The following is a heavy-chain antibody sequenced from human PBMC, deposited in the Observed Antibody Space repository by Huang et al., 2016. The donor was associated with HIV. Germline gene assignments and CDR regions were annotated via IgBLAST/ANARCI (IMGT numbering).Heavy chain of an antibody. CDR2: IISDTDHI. CDR1: GFNFNSYT. D-gene: IGHD6-19*01. J-gene: IGHJ4*02. CDR3: ARNQWLDY. Sequence: EVQLVESGGGLVKRGGSLRLSCSASGFNFNSYTMNWVSQAPGKGVEWVSSIISDTDHIYYTDSVKGRFTISRDDAKKSLYLHMNGLRADDTAVYYCARNQWLDYWGQGTLVTVS. V-gene: IGHV3-21*02.